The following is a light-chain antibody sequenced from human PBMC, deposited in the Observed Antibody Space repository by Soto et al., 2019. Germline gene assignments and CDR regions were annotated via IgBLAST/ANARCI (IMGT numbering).Light chain of an antibody. CDR2: DAS. Sequence: DIQMTQSPSTLSASVGDRVTITCRASQSISSWLAWYQQKPGKAPKLLIYDASSLESGVPSRFSGSGSGTESTLTISSLQPDDFATYYCQQYNSYLTFGPGTKVDIK. J-gene: IGKJ3*01. CDR3: QQYNSYLT. V-gene: IGKV1-5*01. CDR1: QSISSW.